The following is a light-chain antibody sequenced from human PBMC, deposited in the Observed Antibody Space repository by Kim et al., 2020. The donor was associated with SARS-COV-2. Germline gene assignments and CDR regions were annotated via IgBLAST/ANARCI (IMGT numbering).Light chain of an antibody. Sequence: DIQMTQSPSTLSASVGDRVTITCRASQSISIWLAWYQQKPGEAPKVLIFDASSLQSGVPSRFSGSGSGTEFTLTISSLQPDDFATYYCQHYNNYLWTFGQGTKVDIK. CDR1: QSISIW. J-gene: IGKJ1*01. CDR2: DAS. V-gene: IGKV1-5*01. CDR3: QHYNNYLWT.